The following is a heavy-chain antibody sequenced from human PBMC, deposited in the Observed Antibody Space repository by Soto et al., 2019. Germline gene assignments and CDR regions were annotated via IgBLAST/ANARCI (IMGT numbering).Heavy chain of an antibody. CDR3: AKAREGGSSTAY. CDR2: INSAGHT. J-gene: IGHJ4*02. V-gene: IGHV3-23*01. D-gene: IGHD2-15*01. Sequence: EVQLLESGGGFVQPGGSLRLSCAASGFTFSSYAMSWVRQAPGKGLEWVSVINSAGHTYYADSVKRRFTISRDNSKNTLSLQLNSLRAEDTATYYCAKAREGGSSTAYWGQGILVSVSS. CDR1: GFTFSSYA.